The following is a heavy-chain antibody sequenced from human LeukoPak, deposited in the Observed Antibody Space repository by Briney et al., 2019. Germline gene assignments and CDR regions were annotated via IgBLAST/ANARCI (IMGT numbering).Heavy chain of an antibody. CDR1: GFTFSSYG. Sequence: QSGGSLRLSCAASGFTFSSYGMHWVRQAPGKGLEWVSVIYSGGSTYYADSVKGRFTISRDNSKNTLYLQMNSLRAEDTAVDYCASRSGYYYNYMDVWGKGTTVTISS. J-gene: IGHJ6*03. V-gene: IGHV3-NL1*01. CDR2: IYSGGST. CDR3: ASRSGYYYNYMDV.